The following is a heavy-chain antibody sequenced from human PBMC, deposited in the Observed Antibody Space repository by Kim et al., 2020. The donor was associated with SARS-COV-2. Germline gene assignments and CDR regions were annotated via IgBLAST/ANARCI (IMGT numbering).Heavy chain of an antibody. CDR1: GGSFSGYY. CDR2: INHSGST. CDR3: ARVYYYYYGMDV. V-gene: IGHV4-34*01. Sequence: SETLSLTCAVYGGSFSGYYWSWIRQPPGKGLEWIGEINHSGSTNYNPSLKSRVTISVDTSKNQFSLKLSSVTAADTAVYYCARVYYYYYGMDVWGQGTTVTVSS. J-gene: IGHJ6*02.